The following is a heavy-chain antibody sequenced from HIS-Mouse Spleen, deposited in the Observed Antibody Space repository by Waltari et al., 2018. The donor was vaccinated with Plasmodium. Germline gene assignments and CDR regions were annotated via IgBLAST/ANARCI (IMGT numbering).Heavy chain of an antibody. Sequence: QVQLVQSGAEVKKPGASVKVSCKASGYTFTGYYMHWVRQAPGQGLEWMGRINPNSGGTNYAQKFQGRVTMTRDTSISTAYMELGRLRSDDTAVYYCARVLGYKAAAGTFVEYFQHWGQGTLVTVSS. CDR3: ARVLGYKAAAGTFVEYFQH. CDR2: INPNSGGT. CDR1: GYTFTGYY. V-gene: IGHV1-2*06. D-gene: IGHD6-13*01. J-gene: IGHJ1*01.